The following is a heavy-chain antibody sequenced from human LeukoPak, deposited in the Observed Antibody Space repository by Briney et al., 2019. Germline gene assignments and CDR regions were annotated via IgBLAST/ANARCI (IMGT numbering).Heavy chain of an antibody. Sequence: GGSLRLSCAASGFTFDDYGMSWVRQAPGKGLEWVSGINWNGGSTVYADSVKGRFTISRDNAKKSLYLQMNSLRVEDTALYYCATSGQYSGSESAFDIWGQGTMVTVSS. J-gene: IGHJ3*02. V-gene: IGHV3-20*04. D-gene: IGHD1-26*01. CDR2: INWNGGST. CDR3: ATSGQYSGSESAFDI. CDR1: GFTFDDYG.